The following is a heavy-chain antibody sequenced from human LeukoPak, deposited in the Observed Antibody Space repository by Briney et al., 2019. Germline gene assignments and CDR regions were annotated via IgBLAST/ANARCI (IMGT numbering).Heavy chain of an antibody. CDR1: GYTFTSYY. CDR3: ARADYYDSSGYYYDY. CDR2: INPSGGST. V-gene: IGHV1-46*01. Sequence: ASVKVSCKASGYTFTSYYMHWVRQAPGQGREWRVIINPSGGSTSYAQKFQGRVTITRDTSTSTVYMELSSLRSEDTAVYYCARADYYDSSGYYYDYWGQGTLVTVSS. J-gene: IGHJ4*02. D-gene: IGHD3-22*01.